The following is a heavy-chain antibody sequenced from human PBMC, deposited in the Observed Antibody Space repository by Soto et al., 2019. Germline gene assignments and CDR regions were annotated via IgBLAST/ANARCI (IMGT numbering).Heavy chain of an antibody. CDR2: IIPIFGTA. D-gene: IGHD1-1*01. Sequence: QVQLVQSGAEVKKPGSSVKVSCKASGGTFSSYAISWVRQAPEQGLEWMGGIIPIFGTANYAQKFQGKVTITADESTSTAYMELSSLRPEDTAVYYCARDQSNRNDGSYYCGMDVWGQGTTVTVSS. V-gene: IGHV1-69*12. CDR3: ARDQSNRNDGSYYCGMDV. J-gene: IGHJ6*02. CDR1: GGTFSSYA.